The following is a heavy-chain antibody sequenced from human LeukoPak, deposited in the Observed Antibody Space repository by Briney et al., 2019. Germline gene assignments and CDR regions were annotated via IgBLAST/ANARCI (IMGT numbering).Heavy chain of an antibody. CDR2: MYYTGST. CDR3: ARVKGSGSYFAFDI. CDR1: GGAMNSYY. D-gene: IGHD3-10*01. V-gene: IGHV4-59*01. Sequence: SETLSLTCTVSGGAMNSYYWSWIRQPPGKGREWIAYMYYTGSTNYNPSLRSRVTISVDTSKNQFSLKLSSVTAADTAVYYCARVKGSGSYFAFDIWGQGTMVTVSS. J-gene: IGHJ3*02.